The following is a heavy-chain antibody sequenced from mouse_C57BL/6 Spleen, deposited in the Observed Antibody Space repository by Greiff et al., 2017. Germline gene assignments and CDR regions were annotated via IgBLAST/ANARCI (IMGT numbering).Heavy chain of an antibody. J-gene: IGHJ1*03. V-gene: IGHV3-6*01. D-gene: IGHD2-1*01. Sequence: EVKLVESGPGLVKPSQSLSLTCSVTGYSITSGYYWNWIRQFPGNKLEWMGYISYDGSNNYNPSLKNRISITRDTSKNQFFLKLNSVTTEDTATYYCARVYSDWYFDVWGTGTTVTVSS. CDR2: ISYDGSN. CDR3: ARVYSDWYFDV. CDR1: GYSITSGYY.